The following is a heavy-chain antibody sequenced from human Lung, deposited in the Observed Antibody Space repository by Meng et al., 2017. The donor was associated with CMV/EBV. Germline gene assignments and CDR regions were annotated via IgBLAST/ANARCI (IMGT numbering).Heavy chain of an antibody. V-gene: IGHV3-21*01. D-gene: IGHD3-3*01. CDR3: ARDGSFWSGYYAAVAFDI. CDR2: ISSSSSYI. Sequence: GGSLRLSCAASGFTFSSYSMNWVRQAPGKGLEWVSSISSSSSYIYYADSVKGRFTISRDNAKNSLYLQMNSLRAEDTAVYYCARDGSFWSGYYAAVAFDIWGQGTXVTFAS. CDR1: GFTFSSYS. J-gene: IGHJ3*02.